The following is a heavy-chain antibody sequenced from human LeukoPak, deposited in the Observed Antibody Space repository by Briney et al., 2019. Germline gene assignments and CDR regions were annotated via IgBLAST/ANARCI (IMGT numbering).Heavy chain of an antibody. Sequence: ASVKVSCKASGYTFTSDYMHWVRQAPGQGLEWMGIINPSGGSTSYAQKFQGRVTMTRDTSTSTVYMELSSLRSEDTAVYYCVRGWELHRSDYWGQGTLVTVSS. J-gene: IGHJ4*02. CDR2: INPSGGST. CDR3: VRGWELHRSDY. V-gene: IGHV1-46*01. CDR1: GYTFTSDY. D-gene: IGHD1-26*01.